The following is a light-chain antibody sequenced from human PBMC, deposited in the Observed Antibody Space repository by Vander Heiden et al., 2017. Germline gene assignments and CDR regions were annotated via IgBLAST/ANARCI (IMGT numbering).Light chain of an antibody. Sequence: DIVLSQSPATLSLSPGESATLSCRASQTVRGPLAWHQQKPGQAPRLLIYDVSNRAAGIPARFSGSGSGTDFTLTISSLEPEDFAVYYCQQGANWPLTFGGGTTVEIK. CDR3: QQGANWPLT. V-gene: IGKV3-11*01. CDR1: QTVRGP. CDR2: DVS. J-gene: IGKJ4*01.